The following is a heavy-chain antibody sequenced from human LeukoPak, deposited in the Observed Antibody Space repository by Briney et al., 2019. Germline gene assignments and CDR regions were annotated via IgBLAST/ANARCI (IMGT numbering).Heavy chain of an antibody. CDR3: ARDERYGSGSYYRGEDWFDP. J-gene: IGHJ5*02. CDR2: IIPIFGTA. V-gene: IGHV1-69*13. CDR1: GGTFSSYA. Sequence: SVKVSCKASGGTFSSYAISWVRQAPGQGLEWMGGIIPIFGTANYAQKFQGRVTITADESTSTAYMELSSLRSEDTAVYYCARDERYGSGSYYRGEDWFDPWGQGTLVTVSS. D-gene: IGHD3-10*01.